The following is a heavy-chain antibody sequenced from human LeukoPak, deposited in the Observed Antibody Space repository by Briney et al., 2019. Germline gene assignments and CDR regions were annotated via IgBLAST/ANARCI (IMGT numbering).Heavy chain of an antibody. V-gene: IGHV3-33*06. CDR2: IWYDGSNK. J-gene: IGHJ3*02. CDR1: GFTFSSYG. CDR3: AKDCGGDCQGADAFDI. D-gene: IGHD2-21*02. Sequence: GGSLRLSCAASGFTFSSYGMHWVRQAPGKGLEWVAVIWYDGSNKYYADSVKGRFTISRDNSKNTLYLQMNNLRAEDTAVYYCAKDCGGDCQGADAFDIWGQGTMVTVSS.